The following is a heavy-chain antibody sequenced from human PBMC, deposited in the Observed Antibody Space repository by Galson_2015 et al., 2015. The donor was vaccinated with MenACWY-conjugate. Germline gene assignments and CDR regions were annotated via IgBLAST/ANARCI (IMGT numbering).Heavy chain of an antibody. J-gene: IGHJ4*02. D-gene: IGHD6-19*01. CDR1: GFTFSDYY. CDR3: ARDRGGPVAGGRGPANY. CDR2: ISNTSGFR. Sequence: SLRLSCAASGFTFSDYYMNWVRQAPGKGLEWISYISNTSGFRYYADSVKGRFTISRDDAKNSLYLQMNSLRAEDTAVYYCARDRGGPVAGGRGPANYWGQGALVTVSS. V-gene: IGHV3-11*05.